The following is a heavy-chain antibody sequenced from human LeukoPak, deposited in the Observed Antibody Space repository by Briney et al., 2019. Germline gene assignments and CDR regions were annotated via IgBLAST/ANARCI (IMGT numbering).Heavy chain of an antibody. V-gene: IGHV3-74*01. Sequence: GGSLRLSCVASGFTFSSYWMHWVRQDPRKGLVWVSRINGDGRNINYADSVRGRFTISRDNAKNTLYLQMNTLRVEDTAVYYCARDRDAGYNSGWNPFDYWGQGMLVTVSS. CDR2: INGDGRNI. D-gene: IGHD6-19*01. J-gene: IGHJ4*02. CDR3: ARDRDAGYNSGWNPFDY. CDR1: GFTFSSYW.